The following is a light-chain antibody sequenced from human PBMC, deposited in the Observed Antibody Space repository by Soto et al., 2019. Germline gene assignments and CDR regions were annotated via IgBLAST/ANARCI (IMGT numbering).Light chain of an antibody. CDR1: RSNIGNNY. J-gene: IGLJ3*02. CDR2: NNN. CDR3: VTWDTSLRTGV. V-gene: IGLV1-51*01. Sequence: QAVVTQPPSVSAAPGQKVTISCSGSRSNIGNNYVAWYQQFPGTVPKLLIYNNNGRPSGTPDRFSGSASGTSATLTITGLLTGDEADYFCVTWDTSLRTGVIGGGTKLTVL.